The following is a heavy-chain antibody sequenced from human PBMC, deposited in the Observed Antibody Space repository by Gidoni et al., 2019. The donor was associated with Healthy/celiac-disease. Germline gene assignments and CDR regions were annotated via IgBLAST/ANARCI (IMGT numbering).Heavy chain of an antibody. V-gene: IGHV1-3*01. CDR1: GYTCTSYA. CDR2: INAGNGNT. J-gene: IGHJ4*02. D-gene: IGHD5-12*01. Sequence: QVQLVQSGADVKKPGASVKVYCKASGYTCTSYAMHWVRQAPGQRLEWMGWINAGNGNTKFSQKFQGRVTITRDTSASTAYMELSSLRYEDTAVYYCARDYDSGDYWGQGTLVTVSS. CDR3: ARDYDSGDY.